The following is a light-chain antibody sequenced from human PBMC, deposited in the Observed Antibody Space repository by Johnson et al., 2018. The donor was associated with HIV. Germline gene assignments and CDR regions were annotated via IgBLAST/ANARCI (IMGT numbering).Light chain of an antibody. V-gene: IGLV1-51*02. CDR2: KNN. CDR1: SSNIGINY. J-gene: IGLJ1*01. CDR3: GTWDSSLSASYV. Sequence: QSVLTQPPSVSAAPGQKVTISCSGSSSNIGINYVSWYQLLPGSPPKLLIFKNNERPSGIPDRFSGSQSGTSATLGITGLQTGDEADYYCGTWDSSLSASYVFGTGTKVTVL.